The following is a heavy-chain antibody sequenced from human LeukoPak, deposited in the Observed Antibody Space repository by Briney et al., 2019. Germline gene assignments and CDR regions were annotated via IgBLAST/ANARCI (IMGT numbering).Heavy chain of an antibody. V-gene: IGHV4-59*11. CDR3: ARELTTVTEDYYYYYYMDV. Sequence: PSETLSLTCTVSGDSMNSHYWSWIRQPPGQGLEWIGYISYIGSTSYNPSLKSRVTISVDTSKNQFSLKLSSVTAAATAVYYCARELTTVTEDYYYYYYMDVWGKGTTVTVSS. CDR2: ISYIGST. CDR1: GDSMNSHY. J-gene: IGHJ6*03. D-gene: IGHD4-17*01.